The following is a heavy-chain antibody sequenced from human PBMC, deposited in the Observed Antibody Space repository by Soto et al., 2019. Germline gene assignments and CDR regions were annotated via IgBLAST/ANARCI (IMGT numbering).Heavy chain of an antibody. Sequence: SETMSLTCTVSGVTINSGGYCWSCMRQHTGKGLEWNRYIYYSGSIYYNPSFKSGVTISLDTSKNQFSLKLSSVTAADTAVYYCARDWKTRPMVRGVIITDDAFDIWGQGTMVTVSS. CDR2: IYYSGSI. J-gene: IGHJ3*02. CDR3: ARDWKTRPMVRGVIITDDAFDI. V-gene: IGHV4-31*03. CDR1: GVTINSGGYC. D-gene: IGHD3-10*01.